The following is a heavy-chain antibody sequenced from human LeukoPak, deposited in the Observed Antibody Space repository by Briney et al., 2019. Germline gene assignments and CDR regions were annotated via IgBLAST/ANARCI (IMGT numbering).Heavy chain of an antibody. Sequence: SETLSLTCTVSGGSISSYYWSWIRQPPGKGLEWIGYIYYSGSTNYNPSLKSRVTISVDTSKNQFSLKLSSVTAADTAVYYCARGATSTVTRWFDPWGQGTLVTVSS. CDR1: GGSISSYY. V-gene: IGHV4-59*12. J-gene: IGHJ5*02. CDR3: ARGATSTVTRWFDP. CDR2: IYYSGST. D-gene: IGHD4-17*01.